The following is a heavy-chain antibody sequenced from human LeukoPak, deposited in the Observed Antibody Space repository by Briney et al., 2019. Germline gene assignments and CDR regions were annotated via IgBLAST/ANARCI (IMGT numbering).Heavy chain of an antibody. V-gene: IGHV1-58*02. D-gene: IGHD1-1*01. J-gene: IGHJ4*02. CDR1: GFTFPNSA. Sequence: SVKVSCKASGFTFPNSAMQWVRQARGQRLEWIGWIVLGAGNTVYSHKFHDRVTVTRDVSTNTAYMELDSLGSEDTAVYYCARGFISRKGSGNWRAFDYWGQGTLVTVSS. CDR2: IVLGAGNT. CDR3: ARGFISRKGSGNWRAFDY.